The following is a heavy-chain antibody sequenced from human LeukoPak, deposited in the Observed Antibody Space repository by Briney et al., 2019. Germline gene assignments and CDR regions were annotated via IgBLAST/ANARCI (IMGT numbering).Heavy chain of an antibody. CDR2: IYSGGST. V-gene: IGHV3-53*04. Sequence: HAGGSLRLSCAASGFTVSSNYMSWVRQAPGEGLEWVSVIYSGGSTYYADSVKGRFTISRHNSKNALYLQMNSLRAEDTAVYYCASGPDSSGYSYYYYGMDVWGQGTTVTVSS. D-gene: IGHD3-22*01. CDR3: ASGPDSSGYSYYYYGMDV. CDR1: GFTVSSNY. J-gene: IGHJ6*02.